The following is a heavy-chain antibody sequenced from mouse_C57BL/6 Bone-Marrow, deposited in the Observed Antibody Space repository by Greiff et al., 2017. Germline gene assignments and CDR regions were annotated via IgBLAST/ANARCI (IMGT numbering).Heavy chain of an antibody. CDR1: GYTFTSYT. CDR2: INPSSGYT. Sequence: QVQLQQSGAELARPGASVKMSCKASGYTFTSYTMHWVKQRPGQGLEWIGYINPSSGYTKYNQKFKDKATLTADKSSSTAYMQLSSLTSEDSAVYYCARKDLLLRKVGPWFAYWGQGTLVTVSA. J-gene: IGHJ3*01. CDR3: ARKDLLLRKVGPWFAY. D-gene: IGHD1-1*01. V-gene: IGHV1-4*01.